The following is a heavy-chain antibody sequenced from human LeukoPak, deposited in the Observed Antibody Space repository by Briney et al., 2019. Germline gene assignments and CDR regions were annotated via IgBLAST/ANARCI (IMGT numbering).Heavy chain of an antibody. CDR1: GFALGDYA. J-gene: IGHJ6*04. Sequence: GGSLRLSCSASGFALGDYAMTWVRQAPGKGLEWVGIIRSKGYGGTTEFVASVKGRFTISRDDSENIAYLQMNSLKIEDTAVYYCAELGITMIGGVWGKGTTVTISS. V-gene: IGHV3-49*04. CDR2: IRSKGYGGTT. D-gene: IGHD3-10*02. CDR3: AELGITMIGGV.